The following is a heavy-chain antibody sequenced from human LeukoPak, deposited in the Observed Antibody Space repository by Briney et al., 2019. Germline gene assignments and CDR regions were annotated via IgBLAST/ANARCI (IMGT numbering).Heavy chain of an antibody. J-gene: IGHJ3*01. CDR3: ARSEKSYYGSKYSVWPDAFDV. CDR1: DNSISNYC. D-gene: IGHD3-10*01. V-gene: IGHV4-4*09. Sequence: PSETLSLTCTVSDNSISNYCWSWIRQPPGKELEWIAYICSSGDIKYNPSLNSRATMSLDTSKMQLSLGLRSVTAADTAEYYCARSEKSYYGSKYSVWPDAFDVWGQGTMVTVSS. CDR2: ICSSGDI.